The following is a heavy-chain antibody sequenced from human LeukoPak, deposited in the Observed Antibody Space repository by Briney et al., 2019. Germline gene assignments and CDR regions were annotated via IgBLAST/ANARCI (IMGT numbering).Heavy chain of an antibody. CDR3: ARANDNYYYYYMDV. Sequence: GGSLRLSCAASGFTFSDYSMNWVRQAPGKGLEWVASISSSSPYIYYTDSVKGRFTISRDNAKNSLYLQMNSLRAEDTAVYYCARANDNYYYYYMDVWGKGTTVTISS. V-gene: IGHV3-21*01. D-gene: IGHD3-9*01. CDR1: GFTFSDYS. CDR2: ISSSSPYI. J-gene: IGHJ6*03.